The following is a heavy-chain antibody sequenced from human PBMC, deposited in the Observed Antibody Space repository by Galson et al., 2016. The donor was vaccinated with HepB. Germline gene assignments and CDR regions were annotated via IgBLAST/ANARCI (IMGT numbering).Heavy chain of an antibody. J-gene: IGHJ4*02. CDR3: ARDTDSRERSDW. D-gene: IGHD3-22*01. CDR1: GFSVSNNY. CDR2: IYGGGDT. Sequence: SLRLSCAVSGFSVSNNYMSWVRQAPGKGLEWVAVIYGGGDTYYADSVKGRFTVPRDNSKNTLYLEMHSLRAEDTAVYYCARDTDSRERSDWWGQGTLVTVSS. V-gene: IGHV3-53*01.